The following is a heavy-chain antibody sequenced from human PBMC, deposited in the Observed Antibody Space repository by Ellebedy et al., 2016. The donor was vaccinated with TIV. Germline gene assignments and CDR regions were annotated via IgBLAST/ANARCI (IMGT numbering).Heavy chain of an antibody. D-gene: IGHD6-25*01. J-gene: IGHJ5*02. V-gene: IGHV3-21*03. Sequence: GESLKISCEASGFAFSTYSMIWVRQAPGKGLEWVSSISGNTKYIYYADSVKGRFTISRDNARNSLYLEMKSLRAEDTGVYYCARPGGQSSDRKGSWGQGTMVTVS. CDR2: ISGNTKYI. CDR3: ARPGGQSSDRKGS. CDR1: GFAFSTYS.